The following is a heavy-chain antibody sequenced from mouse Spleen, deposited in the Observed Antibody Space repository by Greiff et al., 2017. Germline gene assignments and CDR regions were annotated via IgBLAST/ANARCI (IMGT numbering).Heavy chain of an antibody. CDR3: TRVRSEPAWFAY. CDR2: ISSGGDYI. V-gene: IGHV5-9-1*02. J-gene: IGHJ3*01. Sequence: EVNVVESGEGLVKPGGSLKLSCAASGFTFSSYAMSWVRQTPEKRLEWVAYISSGGDYIYYADTVKGRFTISRDNARNTLYLQMSSLKSEDTAMYYCTRVRSEPAWFAYWGQGTLVTVSA. D-gene: IGHD6-1*01. CDR1: GFTFSSYA.